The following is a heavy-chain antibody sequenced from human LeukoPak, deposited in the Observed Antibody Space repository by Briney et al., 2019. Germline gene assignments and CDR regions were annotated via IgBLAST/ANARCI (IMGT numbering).Heavy chain of an antibody. V-gene: IGHV1-46*01. J-gene: IGHJ3*02. CDR1: GYTFTSYY. Sequence: GASVKVSCKASGYTFTSYYMHWVRQAPGQGLEWMGIINPSGGSTSYAQKFQGRVTMTRDTSTSTVYMELSSLRSEDTAVYYCASTGDLWFGESTPEGSFDIWGQGTMVTVSS. CDR2: INPSGGST. D-gene: IGHD3-10*01. CDR3: ASTGDLWFGESTPEGSFDI.